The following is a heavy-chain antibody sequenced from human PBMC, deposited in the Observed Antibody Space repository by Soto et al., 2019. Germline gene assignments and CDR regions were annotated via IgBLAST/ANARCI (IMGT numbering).Heavy chain of an antibody. CDR1: GGTLSSYA. Sequence: QVQLVQSGAEVKKPGSSVKVSCRTSGGTLSSYAISWVRQAPGQGLEWMGGIIPIIGTANYAQKFQGRVTIPADESTSTAYTELSSLRSEDTAVYYCARTTSSGYYYGGAYWGQGTLVTVSS. CDR3: ARTTSSGYYYGGAY. CDR2: IIPIIGTA. D-gene: IGHD3-22*01. V-gene: IGHV1-69*12. J-gene: IGHJ4*02.